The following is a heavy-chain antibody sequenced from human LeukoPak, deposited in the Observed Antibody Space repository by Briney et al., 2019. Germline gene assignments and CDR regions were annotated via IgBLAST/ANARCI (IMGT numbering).Heavy chain of an antibody. CDR1: GFTFSNYG. D-gene: IGHD1-26*01. CDR2: ISGGGGST. Sequence: PGGSLRLSCAASGFTFSNYGMSWVRQAPGKGLEWVSGISGGGGSTYYADSVKGRFTISRDNSKNTLYLQMNSLRGDDTAVYYCARGGSEQPQYWGQGTLVTVSS. J-gene: IGHJ4*02. CDR3: ARGGSEQPQY. V-gene: IGHV3-23*01.